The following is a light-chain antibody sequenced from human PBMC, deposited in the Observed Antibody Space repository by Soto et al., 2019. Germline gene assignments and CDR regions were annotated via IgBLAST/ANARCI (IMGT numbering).Light chain of an antibody. J-gene: IGKJ1*01. V-gene: IGKV1-39*01. CDR3: QQSYSTPRT. CDR2: AAS. CDR1: QSISNY. Sequence: DIQMTQSPSSLSASVGDRVTITCRASQSISNYLNWYQQKPGKAPKLLMFAASSLQSGVPSRFSCGGSGTDFTLTISSLQPEDFVTYYCQQSYSTPRTFGQGTKVEIK.